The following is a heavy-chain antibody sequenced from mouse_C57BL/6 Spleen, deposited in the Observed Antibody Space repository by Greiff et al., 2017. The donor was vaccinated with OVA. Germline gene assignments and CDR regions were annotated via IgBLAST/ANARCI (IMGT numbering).Heavy chain of an antibody. Sequence: EVQLVESGGGLVKPGGSLKLSCAASGFTFSDYGMHWVRQAPEKGLEWVAYISSVSSTIYYADTVKGRFTISRDNAKNTLFLQMTSLRSEDTAMYYCARRNYYDYDEYYFDYWGQGTTLTVSS. CDR3: ARRNYYDYDEYYFDY. V-gene: IGHV5-17*01. J-gene: IGHJ2*01. CDR2: ISSVSSTI. D-gene: IGHD2-4*01. CDR1: GFTFSDYG.